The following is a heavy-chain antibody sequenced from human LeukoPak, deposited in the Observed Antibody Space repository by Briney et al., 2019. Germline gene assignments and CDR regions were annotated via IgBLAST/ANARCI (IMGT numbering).Heavy chain of an antibody. CDR3: ARGGRIAAAGN. Sequence: GGSLRLSCAASGFTFSSYWMSWVRQAPGKGLEGVANIKQDGSEKYYVDSVKGRFTISRENAKNSLYLQMNSLRAEDTAVYYCARGGRIAAAGNWGQGTLVTVSS. CDR2: IKQDGSEK. CDR1: GFTFSSYW. D-gene: IGHD6-13*01. V-gene: IGHV3-7*01. J-gene: IGHJ4*02.